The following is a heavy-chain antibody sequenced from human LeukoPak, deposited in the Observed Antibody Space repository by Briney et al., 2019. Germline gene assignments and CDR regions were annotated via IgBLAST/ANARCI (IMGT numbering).Heavy chain of an antibody. CDR2: IRYDGSNK. CDR3: AKAQARFLGWPPMDGLGY. J-gene: IGHJ4*02. V-gene: IGHV3-30*02. Sequence: SGGSLRLSCAASGFTFSSYGMHWVRQAPGKGLEWVAFIRYDGSNKYYADSVKGRFTISRDNSKNTLYLQMNSLRAEDTAVYYCAKAQARFLGWPPMDGLGYWGQGTLVTVSS. D-gene: IGHD3-3*01. CDR1: GFTFSSYG.